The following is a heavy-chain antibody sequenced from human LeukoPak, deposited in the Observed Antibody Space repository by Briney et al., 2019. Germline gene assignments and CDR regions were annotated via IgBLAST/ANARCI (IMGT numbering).Heavy chain of an antibody. CDR1: GGSFSGYY. Sequence: SETLSLTCAVYGGSFSGYYWNWIRQPPGKGLEWIGEINHSGNTNYNPSLKSRVTISGDTSKNQFSLKLSSVTAADTAVYYCARNGQLLSDNNWFDPWGQGTLVTVSS. CDR2: INHSGNT. CDR3: ARNGQLLSDNNWFDP. V-gene: IGHV4-34*01. D-gene: IGHD2-2*01. J-gene: IGHJ5*02.